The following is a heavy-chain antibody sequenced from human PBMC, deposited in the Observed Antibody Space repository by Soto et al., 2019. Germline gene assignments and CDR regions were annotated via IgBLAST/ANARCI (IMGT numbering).Heavy chain of an antibody. V-gene: IGHV3-23*01. CDR1: GFTFSSYA. Sequence: GGSLRLSCAASGFTFSSYAMSWVRQAPGKGLEWVSAISGSGGSTYYADSVKGRFTISRDNSKNTPYLQMNSLRAEDTAVYYCAREGTYYDILTGFYFDYWGHGSLVTVSS. CDR2: ISGSGGST. D-gene: IGHD3-9*01. CDR3: AREGTYYDILTGFYFDY. J-gene: IGHJ4*01.